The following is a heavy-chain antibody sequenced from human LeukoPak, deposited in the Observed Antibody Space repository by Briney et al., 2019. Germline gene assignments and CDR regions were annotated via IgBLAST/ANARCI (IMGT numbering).Heavy chain of an antibody. CDR2: IIPILGIA. CDR1: GGTFSSYA. CDR3: ARETEYYDYVWGSYPVKINWFDP. J-gene: IGHJ5*02. V-gene: IGHV1-69*04. Sequence: ASVKVSCKASGGTFSSYAISWVRQAPGQGREWMGRIIPILGIANYAQKFQGRVTITADKSTSTAYMELSSLRSEDTAVYYCARETEYYDYVWGSYPVKINWFDPCGQGTLVTVSS. D-gene: IGHD3-16*01.